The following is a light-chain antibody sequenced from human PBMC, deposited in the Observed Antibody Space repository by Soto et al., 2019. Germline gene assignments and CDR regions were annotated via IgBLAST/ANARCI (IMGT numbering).Light chain of an antibody. Sequence: IPMTPSPSSVSAAVGERVTITCRVSQRINNWLAWYQQKPGKAPQLLISAASTLRSGVPSRFRGSGSGTDFILTISNLQPEDFETYFCQQANSLPLTFGGGTRGVI. CDR2: AAS. CDR1: QRINNW. V-gene: IGKV1-12*01. J-gene: IGKJ4*01. CDR3: QQANSLPLT.